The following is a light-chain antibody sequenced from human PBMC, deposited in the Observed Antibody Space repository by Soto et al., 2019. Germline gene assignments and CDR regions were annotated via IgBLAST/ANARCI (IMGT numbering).Light chain of an antibody. CDR2: NNN. V-gene: IGLV1-47*02. CDR1: SSNIGSNY. CDR3: ASWDYSLSGFYV. J-gene: IGLJ1*01. Sequence: QSVLTQPPSASGTPGQRVTISCSGSSSNIGSNYVYWYQQLPGTAPKLLIYNNNQRPSGVPDRFSGSKSGTSASLAISGLRSEDEADYYCASWDYSLSGFYVFGTGTKLTVL.